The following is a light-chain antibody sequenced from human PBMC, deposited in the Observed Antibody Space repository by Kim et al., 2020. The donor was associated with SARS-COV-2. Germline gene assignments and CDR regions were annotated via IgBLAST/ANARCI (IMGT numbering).Light chain of an antibody. CDR2: DVS. J-gene: IGKJ2*01. Sequence: SLSPGERAALSCRASQSVSSYLAWYQQKPGQAPRLLIYDVSNRATGIPARFSGSGSGTDFTLTISSLEPEDFALYYCQQRGDWPYTFGQGTKLEI. CDR3: QQRGDWPYT. CDR1: QSVSSY. V-gene: IGKV3-11*01.